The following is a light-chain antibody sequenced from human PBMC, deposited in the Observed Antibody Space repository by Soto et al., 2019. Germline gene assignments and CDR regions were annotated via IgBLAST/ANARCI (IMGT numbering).Light chain of an antibody. CDR1: QSMSSS. CDR2: AAS. J-gene: IGKJ5*01. V-gene: IGKV1-39*01. CDR3: QQSYSTSVT. Sequence: DFQMTQSPSSLSASVGDRVTITCRASQSMSSSLNWYQQKPGKAPELLIYAASSLQSGVPSRFSGSGSGTDFTLTISSLQPEDFATYYCQQSYSTSVTFGQGTRLEI.